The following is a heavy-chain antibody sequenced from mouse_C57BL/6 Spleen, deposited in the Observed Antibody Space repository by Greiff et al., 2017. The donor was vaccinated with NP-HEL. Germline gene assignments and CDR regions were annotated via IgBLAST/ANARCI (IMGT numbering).Heavy chain of an antibody. CDR2: IDPSDSYT. Sequence: QVQLQQPGAVLVKPGASVQLSCKASGYTFTSSWMQWVKQRPGQGLEWIGEIDPSDSYTNYNPKFKGKATLTLDTSSSTAYMQLSSLTSEDSAVYYCARVTGTGFDDWGQGTTLTVSS. D-gene: IGHD4-1*01. J-gene: IGHJ2*01. CDR3: ARVTGTGFDD. V-gene: IGHV1-50*01. CDR1: GYTFTSSW.